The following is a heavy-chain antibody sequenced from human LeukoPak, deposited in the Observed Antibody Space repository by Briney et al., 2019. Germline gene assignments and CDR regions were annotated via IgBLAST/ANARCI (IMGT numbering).Heavy chain of an antibody. V-gene: IGHV3-23*01. J-gene: IGHJ5*02. D-gene: IGHD3-10*01. CDR1: GFTFSSYA. CDR3: AKEGYYGSGSRTYNWFDP. Sequence: GRSLRLSCAASGFTFSSYAMSWVRQAPGQGLEWVSAISGSGGSTYYADSVKGRFTISRDNSKNTLYLQMNSLRAEDTAVYYCAKEGYYGSGSRTYNWFDPWGQGTLVTVSS. CDR2: ISGSGGST.